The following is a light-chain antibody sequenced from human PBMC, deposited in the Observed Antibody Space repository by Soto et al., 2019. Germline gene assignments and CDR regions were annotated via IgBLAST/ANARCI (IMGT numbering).Light chain of an antibody. CDR3: QSYDSSNDCWV. CDR2: EDI. V-gene: IGLV6-57*01. Sequence: NFMLTQPHSVSESPGKTATISCTRSSGSIGSNYVQWYQQRPGSSPTTVIYEDIHRPSGVPDRFSGSIDSSSNSASLTISGLRTEDEADYYCQSYDSSNDCWVFGGGTKLTVL. J-gene: IGLJ3*02. CDR1: SGSIGSNY.